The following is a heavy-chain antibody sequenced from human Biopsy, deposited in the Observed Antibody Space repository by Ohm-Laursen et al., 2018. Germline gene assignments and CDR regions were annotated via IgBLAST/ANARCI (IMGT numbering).Heavy chain of an antibody. CDR3: ATSGAADSCGNCYGMDV. Sequence: SLRLSCAGSVATLSGYNMNWVRQAPGKGLEWVSSISGSSTYIYYADSVKGRFTISRDNAKNSLSLQMISLRADDTAVYYCATSGAADSCGNCYGMDVWGQGTTVIVSS. J-gene: IGHJ6*02. V-gene: IGHV3-21*01. D-gene: IGHD5-18*01. CDR2: ISGSSTYI. CDR1: VATLSGYN.